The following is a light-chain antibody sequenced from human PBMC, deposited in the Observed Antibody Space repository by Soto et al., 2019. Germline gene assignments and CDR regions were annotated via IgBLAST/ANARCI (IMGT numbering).Light chain of an antibody. V-gene: IGLV2-14*01. J-gene: IGLJ1*01. CDR1: RSDIGSYNY. CDR2: GVS. CDR3: ISYTGSSTSYV. Sequence: QSVLTQPASVSGSPGQSITISCSGTRSDIGSYNYVAWYQQFPGKTPKILIYGVSNRPSGVSSRFSGSKSGNTASLTTSGLQAEDEDDYYCISYTGSSTSYVFGSGTKVTVL.